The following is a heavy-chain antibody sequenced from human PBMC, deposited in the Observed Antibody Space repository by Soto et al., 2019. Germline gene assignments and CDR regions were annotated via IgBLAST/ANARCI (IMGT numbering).Heavy chain of an antibody. CDR2: ISGSGNKT. V-gene: IGHV3-23*01. CDR3: TKDVLYCGGGSCLVGPSYTFDH. Sequence: EVQLLESGGSLVQPGGSLRLSCAASGFSFSPYAMSWVRQAPGKGLEWVSSISGSGNKTYYADSVKGRFTISRDNSKDTVYLQMNSLRADDTAVYYCTKDVLYCGGGSCLVGPSYTFDHWGQGTLVTVSS. CDR1: GFSFSPYA. J-gene: IGHJ4*02. D-gene: IGHD2-15*01.